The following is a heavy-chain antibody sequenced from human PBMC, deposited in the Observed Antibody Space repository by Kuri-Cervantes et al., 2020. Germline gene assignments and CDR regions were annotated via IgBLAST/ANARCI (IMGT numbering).Heavy chain of an antibody. J-gene: IGHJ4*02. D-gene: IGHD3-10*01. CDR3: AKLAPAGDDY. CDR2: ISSSGSTI. Sequence: GGSLRLSCAASGFTFSDYYMSWIRQAPGKGLEWVSYISSSGSTIYYADSVKGRFTISRDNSKNTLYLQMNSLRAEDTAVYYCAKLAPAGDDYWGQGTLVTVSS. V-gene: IGHV3-11*04. CDR1: GFTFSDYY.